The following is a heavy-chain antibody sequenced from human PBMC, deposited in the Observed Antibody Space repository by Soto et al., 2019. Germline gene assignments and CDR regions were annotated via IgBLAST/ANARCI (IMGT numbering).Heavy chain of an antibody. CDR1: GYDVTRYY. CDR3: AKVGEYDGDPHLDYYYYGMDV. J-gene: IGHJ6*02. V-gene: IGHV1-46*01. Sequence: QVQLVQSGAEVKKPGASVKVSCKASGYDVTRYYIHWVRQGPGQGLEWMGIINPTGGGRTKYAQKFQGRVTVTSDRSTSTVYMELTSLRSDDTAVYYCAKVGEYDGDPHLDYYYYGMDVWGQGTTFTVSS. D-gene: IGHD1-1*01. CDR2: INPTGGGRT.